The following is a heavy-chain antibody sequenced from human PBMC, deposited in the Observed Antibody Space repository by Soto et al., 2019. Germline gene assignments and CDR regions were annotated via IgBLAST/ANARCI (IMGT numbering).Heavy chain of an antibody. CDR1: GFTLRRER. V-gene: IGHV3-48*04. J-gene: IGHJ3*02. D-gene: IGHD7-27*01. CDR3: ARDGGLGIWAFDI. CDR2: ISSSSTI. Sequence: GGSQRLSCAASGFTLRRERRKGGSQAPGKGQEWVSYISSSSTIYYADYVKGRFSSSRDNAKNSLYLQMNSLRAEDTAVYYFARDGGLGIWAFDIWGQGTMVTVSS.